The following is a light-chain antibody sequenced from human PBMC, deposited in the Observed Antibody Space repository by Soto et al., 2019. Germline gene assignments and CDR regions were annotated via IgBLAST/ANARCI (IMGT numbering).Light chain of an antibody. CDR2: AAS. CDR3: QEYGSSLSYS. CDR1: QRISSTF. V-gene: IGKV3-20*01. Sequence: IVLTQSPGTLSLSPGERVTLSCRASQRISSTFLSWYQQKPGQAPSLLIYAASTRAAGVPDRFSGSGSGTEFTLTISRLEPEDFAVYYCQEYGSSLSYSFGQGTKLEIK. J-gene: IGKJ2*03.